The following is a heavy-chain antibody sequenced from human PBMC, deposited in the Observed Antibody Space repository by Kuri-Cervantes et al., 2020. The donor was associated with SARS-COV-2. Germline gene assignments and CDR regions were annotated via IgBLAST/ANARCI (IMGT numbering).Heavy chain of an antibody. CDR1: GYTFTGYY. Sequence: ASVKVSCKASGYTFTGYYMHWVRQAPGQGLEWMGWINPNSGGTNYAQQFQGRVTITADEATSTAYMELSSLRSEDTAVYYCASKVTVTTPPDYYYYMDVGGKAIT. CDR3: ASKVTVTTPPDYYYYMDV. CDR2: INPNSGGT. J-gene: IGHJ6*03. D-gene: IGHD4-11*01. V-gene: IGHV1-2*02.